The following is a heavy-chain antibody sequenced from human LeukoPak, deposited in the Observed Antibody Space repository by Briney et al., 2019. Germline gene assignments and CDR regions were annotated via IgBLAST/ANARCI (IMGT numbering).Heavy chain of an antibody. V-gene: IGHV3-21*01. CDR3: ARDQWELLPYYYYYGMDV. J-gene: IGHJ6*02. CDR1: GFTFSSYS. Sequence: GGSLRLSCAASGFTFSSYSMNWVRQAPGKGLEWVSSISSSSSYIYYADSVKGRFTISRDNAKNSLYLQMNSLRAEDTAVYYCARDQWELLPYYYYYGMDVWGQGTTVTVSS. D-gene: IGHD1-26*01. CDR2: ISSSSSYI.